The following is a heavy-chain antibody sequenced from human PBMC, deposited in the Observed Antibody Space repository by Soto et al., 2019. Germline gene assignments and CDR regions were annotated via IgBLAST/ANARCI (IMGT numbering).Heavy chain of an antibody. D-gene: IGHD6-19*01. V-gene: IGHV3-33*01. Sequence: QVQLVESGGGVVQPGRSLRLSCAASGFTFSSYGMHWVRQAPGKGLEWVAVIWYDGSNKYYADSVKGRFTISRDNSKNTLYLQMNSLRAEDTAVYYCARDRRYSSGWYVDYWGQGTLVTVSS. CDR1: GFTFSSYG. J-gene: IGHJ4*02. CDR3: ARDRRYSSGWYVDY. CDR2: IWYDGSNK.